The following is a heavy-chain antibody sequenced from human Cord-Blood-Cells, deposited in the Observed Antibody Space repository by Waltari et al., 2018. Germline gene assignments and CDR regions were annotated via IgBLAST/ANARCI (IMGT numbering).Heavy chain of an antibody. CDR2: ISYDGSNK. CDR3: AGYSGSFSLDY. D-gene: IGHD1-26*01. V-gene: IGHV3-30*04. J-gene: IGHJ4*02. CDR1: GFTFSSYA. Sequence: QVQLVESGVGVVQPGRSLRLSCAASGFTFSSYAMPWVRQAPGKGLEWVAVISYDGSNKYYADSVKGRFTISRDNSKNTLYLQMNSLRAEDTAVYYCAGYSGSFSLDYWGQGTLVTVSS.